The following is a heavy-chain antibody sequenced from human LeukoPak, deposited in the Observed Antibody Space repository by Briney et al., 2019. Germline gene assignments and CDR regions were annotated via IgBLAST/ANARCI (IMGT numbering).Heavy chain of an antibody. CDR2: INPNSGGT. CDR1: GYTFTGYY. V-gene: IGHV1-2*02. CDR3: ARGGIAGPGSGYFDC. D-gene: IGHD6-13*01. Sequence: ASVKVSCKASGYTFTGYYLHWVRQAPGQGLEWMGWINPNSGGTNYAQKFQGRVTMTRDTSISTAYMELSRLRSDDTAVYYCARGGIAGPGSGYFDCWGQGTLVTVSS. J-gene: IGHJ4*02.